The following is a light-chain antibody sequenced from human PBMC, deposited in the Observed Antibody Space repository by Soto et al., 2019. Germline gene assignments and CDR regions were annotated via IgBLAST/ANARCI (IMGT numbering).Light chain of an antibody. CDR3: QQYNRDWA. CDR1: QSISSW. CDR2: NAS. J-gene: IGKJ1*01. Sequence: DIQMPQSPSTLPASVGDRVTNTCRASQSISSWLAWSQQKPGKAPKLLLYNASSVESGDPSRFSGSGSGTEFTLTISLRQASDFAGYDCQQYNRDWAVGQGNKVEIK. V-gene: IGKV1-5*01.